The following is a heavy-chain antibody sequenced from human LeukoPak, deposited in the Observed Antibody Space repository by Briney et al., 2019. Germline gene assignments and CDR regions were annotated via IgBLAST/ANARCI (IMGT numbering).Heavy chain of an antibody. Sequence: GGSLRLSCAASGFTFRSYWMHWVRQAPGKGLVCVSRINSDGSSTNYADSVKGRFTISRDNAKNTLCLQMNSLRTEDTAVYYCVRDPRFSENFDFWGQGTLVTVSS. CDR3: VRDPRFSENFDF. D-gene: IGHD3-10*01. V-gene: IGHV3-74*01. J-gene: IGHJ4*02. CDR1: GFTFRSYW. CDR2: INSDGSST.